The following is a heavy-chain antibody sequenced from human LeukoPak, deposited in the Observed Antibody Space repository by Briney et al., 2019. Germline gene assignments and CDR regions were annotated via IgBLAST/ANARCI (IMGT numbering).Heavy chain of an antibody. J-gene: IGHJ4*02. Sequence: GGSLRLSCAASGFTFTSYSMNWVRQAHENGLEWVSSISSSSNYIYYADSVKGRFTISRDNAKNSLYLQMNSLRAEDTAVYYCAREPGDSSGWSEWGQGTLVTVSS. V-gene: IGHV3-21*01. CDR1: GFTFTSYS. CDR2: ISSSSNYI. D-gene: IGHD6-19*01. CDR3: AREPGDSSGWSE.